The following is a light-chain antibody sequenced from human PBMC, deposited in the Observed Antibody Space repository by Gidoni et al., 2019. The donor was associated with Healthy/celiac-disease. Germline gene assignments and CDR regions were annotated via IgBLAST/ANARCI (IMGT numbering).Light chain of an antibody. CDR3: QSYDSSLSGLWV. CDR2: GNS. V-gene: IGLV1-40*01. CDR1: SSNIGAGYD. Sequence: SVLTQPPSVSLAPGQRVTISCTGSSSNIGAGYDVHWYQQLPGTAPKLLIYGNSNRPSGVPDRFSGSKSGTSASLAITGLQAEDEADYYCQSYDSSLSGLWVFGGGTKLTVL. J-gene: IGLJ3*02.